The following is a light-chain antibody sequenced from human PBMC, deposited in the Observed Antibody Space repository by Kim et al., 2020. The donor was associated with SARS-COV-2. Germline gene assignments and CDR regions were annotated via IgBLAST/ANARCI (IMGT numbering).Light chain of an antibody. CDR1: QSISSW. CDR2: KAS. CDR3: QQYNTYSWT. J-gene: IGKJ1*01. Sequence: ASVGDRVTITGRASQSISSWLAWYQQKPGKAPKLLINKASNLQSGVPSTFSGSGSGTEFTLTISSLQPDDFATYYCQQYNTYSWTFGQGTKVDIK. V-gene: IGKV1-5*03.